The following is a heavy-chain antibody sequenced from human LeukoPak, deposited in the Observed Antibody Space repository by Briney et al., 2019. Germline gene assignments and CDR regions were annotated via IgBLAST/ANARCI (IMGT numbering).Heavy chain of an antibody. Sequence: PSETLSLTCTVSGGSISSYYWSWIRQPPGKGLGWIGYIYYSGSTNYNPSLKSRVTISVDTSKNQFSLKLSSVTAADTAVYYCARDRYSSGWQHYYYMDVWGKGTTVTVSS. D-gene: IGHD6-19*01. CDR2: IYYSGST. CDR1: GGSISSYY. CDR3: ARDRYSSGWQHYYYMDV. J-gene: IGHJ6*03. V-gene: IGHV4-59*01.